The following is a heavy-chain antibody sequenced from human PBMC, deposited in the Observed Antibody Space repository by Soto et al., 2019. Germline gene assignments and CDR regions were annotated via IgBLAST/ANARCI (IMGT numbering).Heavy chain of an antibody. V-gene: IGHV1-18*04. CDR2: ISGYSGNA. CDR3: AKRTSGTTWRESDY. CDR1: GYIFSDYG. D-gene: IGHD4-17*01. J-gene: IGHJ4*02. Sequence: QVQVMQSGAEVKKPGDSVKVFCKTSGYIFSDYGINWVRQPPGQGLEWMGWISGYSGNANLAQKFQGRLTMTTDNSTRTAFMELRRLTADDTAVYYCAKRTSGTTWRESDYWGQETQVTVSS.